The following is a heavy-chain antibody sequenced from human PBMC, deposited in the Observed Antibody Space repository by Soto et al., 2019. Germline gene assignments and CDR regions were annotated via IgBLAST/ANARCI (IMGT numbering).Heavy chain of an antibody. CDR2: IRSKPNNYAT. D-gene: IGHD2-2*01. V-gene: IGHV3-73*02. J-gene: IGHJ4*02. CDR1: GFTFSGSA. CDR3: TRHSIDY. Sequence: EVQLVESGGGLVQPGGSLKLSCAASGFTFSGSAMRWVRQASGKGLEWVGRIRSKPNNYATAYAASVKGRFIISRDDSTNTAYLQMNSLKTEDTAVYYCTRHSIDYWGQGTLVTVSS.